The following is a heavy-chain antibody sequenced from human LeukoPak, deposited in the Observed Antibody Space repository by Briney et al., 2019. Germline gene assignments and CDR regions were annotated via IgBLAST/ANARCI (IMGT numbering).Heavy chain of an antibody. J-gene: IGHJ5*02. CDR1: GYTFTSYY. CDR3: ARENCSGGSCYSGGAENWFDP. V-gene: IGHV1-46*01. D-gene: IGHD2-15*01. CDR2: INPSGGST. Sequence: ASVKVSCKASGYTFTSYYMHWVRQAPGQGLEWMGIINPSGGSTSYAQKFQGRVTMTRDMSTSTVYMELSSLRSEDTAVYYCARENCSGGSCYSGGAENWFDPWGQGTLVTVSS.